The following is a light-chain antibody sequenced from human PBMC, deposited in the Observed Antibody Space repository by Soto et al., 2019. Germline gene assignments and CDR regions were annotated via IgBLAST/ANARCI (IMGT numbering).Light chain of an antibody. CDR2: QDS. Sequence: SYELTQPPSVSVSPGQTASITCSGDKLGDKYACWYQQKPGQSPVLVIYQDSKRHSGIPERFSGSNSGNTATLTISGTQAMDEADYYCQAWDSSAYVFGTGTKLTVL. CDR1: KLGDKY. J-gene: IGLJ1*01. CDR3: QAWDSSAYV. V-gene: IGLV3-1*01.